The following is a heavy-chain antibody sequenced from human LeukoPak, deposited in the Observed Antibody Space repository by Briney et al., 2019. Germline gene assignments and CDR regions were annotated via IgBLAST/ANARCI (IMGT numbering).Heavy chain of an antibody. J-gene: IGHJ4*02. CDR2: IYPSGST. D-gene: IGHD6-19*01. CDR1: GGYISSGGFY. CDR3: AREYSSGYHYFDY. Sequence: PSQTLSLTCTVSGGYISSGGFYWNWIRQPAGKGLEWIGRIYPSGSTNYNPSLKSRVTISVDMSENQFSLKLNSVTATDTAVYYCAREYSSGYHYFDYWGQGTLVTVSS. V-gene: IGHV4-61*02.